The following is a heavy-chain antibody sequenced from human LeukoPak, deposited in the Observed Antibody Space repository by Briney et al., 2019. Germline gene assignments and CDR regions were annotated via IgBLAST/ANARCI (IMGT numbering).Heavy chain of an antibody. CDR2: ISGSGSST. Sequence: GGSLRLSCAASGFTFSNYAMNWVRQAPGKGLEWVSSISGSGSSTYYADSVKGRFTISRDNSKNTLFLQMNSLRAEDTAVYYCARTDGYCSSTSCYFAFYYYYGMDVRGQGTTVTVSS. J-gene: IGHJ6*02. V-gene: IGHV3-23*01. D-gene: IGHD2-2*03. CDR1: GFTFSNYA. CDR3: ARTDGYCSSTSCYFAFYYYYGMDV.